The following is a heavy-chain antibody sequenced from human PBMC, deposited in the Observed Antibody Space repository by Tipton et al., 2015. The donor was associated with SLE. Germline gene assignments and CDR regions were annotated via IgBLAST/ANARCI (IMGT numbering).Heavy chain of an antibody. Sequence: SLRLSCAASGFTFDDYAMHWVRQAPGKGLEWVSSISWNSGSIVYADSVKGRLTISRDNAKNSLYLQMNSLRAEDTALYYCAKEVYGGNLYYYFDLWGRGTLVTVSS. CDR3: AKEVYGGNLYYYFDL. V-gene: IGHV3-9*01. J-gene: IGHJ2*01. CDR2: ISWNSGSI. CDR1: GFTFDDYA. D-gene: IGHD4-23*01.